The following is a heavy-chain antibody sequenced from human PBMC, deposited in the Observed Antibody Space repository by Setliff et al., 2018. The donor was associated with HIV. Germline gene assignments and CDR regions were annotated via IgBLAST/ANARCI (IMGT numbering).Heavy chain of an antibody. V-gene: IGHV4-59*08. CDR1: GGSISDYY. J-gene: IGHJ4*02. CDR2: IYYSGNT. Sequence: SETLSLTCTVSGGSISDYYWTWIRQPPGKGREWIGYIYYSGNTNYNPSLKSRVTISLDTSKNQFSLKLISLTAADTAVYYCARRGDYGGMGYWGLGTLVTVSS. D-gene: IGHD4-17*01. CDR3: ARRGDYGGMGY.